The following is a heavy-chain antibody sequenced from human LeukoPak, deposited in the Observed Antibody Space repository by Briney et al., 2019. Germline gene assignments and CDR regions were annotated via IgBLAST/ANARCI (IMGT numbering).Heavy chain of an antibody. CDR1: GFTFSSYS. V-gene: IGHV3-21*01. CDR2: ISSSSSYI. CDR3: ARDGGPQPPYDFWSGYQGRDDAFDI. Sequence: GGSLRLSCAASGFTFSSYSMNWVRQAPGKGLEWVSSISSSSSYIYYADSVKGRFTISRDNAKNSLYLQMNSLRAEDTAVYYCARDGGPQPPYDFWSGYQGRDDAFDIWGQGTMVTVSS. J-gene: IGHJ3*02. D-gene: IGHD3-3*01.